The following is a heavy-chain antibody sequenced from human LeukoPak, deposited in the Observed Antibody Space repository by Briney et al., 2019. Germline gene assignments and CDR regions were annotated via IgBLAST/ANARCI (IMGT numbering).Heavy chain of an antibody. Sequence: VASVKVSRKASGYTFTSYDINWVRQATGQGLEWMGWMNPNSGNTGYAQKFQGRVTMTRNTSISTAYMELSRLRSDDTAVYYCARGPRGYSYGYRMSVWFDPWGQGTLVTVSS. J-gene: IGHJ5*02. V-gene: IGHV1-8*01. D-gene: IGHD5-18*01. CDR1: GYTFTSYD. CDR3: ARGPRGYSYGYRMSVWFDP. CDR2: MNPNSGNT.